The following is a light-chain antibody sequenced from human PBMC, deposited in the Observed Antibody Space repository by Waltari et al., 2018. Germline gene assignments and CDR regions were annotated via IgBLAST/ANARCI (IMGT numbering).Light chain of an antibody. CDR3: CSYAGRSTLV. CDR1: SSDVGASTL. Sequence: QSALTQPASVSGSAGQSITISGTGTSSDVGASTLISWYQQYPGKAPTLMIYEVYKRPSGVSDRFSGSKSDNTASLTISGLQAEDEADYYCCSYAGRSTLVFGGGTKLTVL. V-gene: IGLV2-23*02. CDR2: EVY. J-gene: IGLJ2*01.